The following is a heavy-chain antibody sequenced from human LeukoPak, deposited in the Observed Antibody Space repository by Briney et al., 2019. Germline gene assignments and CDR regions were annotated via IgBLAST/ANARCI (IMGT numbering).Heavy chain of an antibody. D-gene: IGHD4-11*01. Sequence: PGWSLRLSCAASGFTFTSYSMNWVRQAPGKGLVWVSRINSDGSSTSYADSVKGRFNISRDNAKNTLYLQMNSLRAEDTAVYYCAREGGNDYSNYGWFDPWGQGTLVTVSS. J-gene: IGHJ5*02. V-gene: IGHV3-74*01. CDR3: AREGGNDYSNYGWFDP. CDR2: INSDGSST. CDR1: GFTFTSYS.